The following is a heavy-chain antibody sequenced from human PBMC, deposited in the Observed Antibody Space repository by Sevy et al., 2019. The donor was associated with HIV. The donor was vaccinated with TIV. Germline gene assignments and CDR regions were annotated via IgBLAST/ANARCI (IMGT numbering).Heavy chain of an antibody. CDR2: INPNSGGI. CDR1: GYTFLDYY. D-gene: IGHD3-10*01. CDR3: ARRMTGGRYRGPIDY. V-gene: IGHV1-2*02. J-gene: IGHJ4*02. Sequence: ASVKVSCQASGYTFLDYYMHWVRQAPGQGLEWMGWINPNSGGINFAQKLQGRVTLTRDTSIRTAYMELSRLRSDETAVYYCARRMTGGRYRGPIDYWGQGTLVTVSS.